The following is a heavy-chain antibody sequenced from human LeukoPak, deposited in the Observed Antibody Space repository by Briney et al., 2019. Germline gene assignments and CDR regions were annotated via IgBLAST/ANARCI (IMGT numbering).Heavy chain of an antibody. CDR2: INTNTGNP. Sequence: ASVKVSCKASGYTFTSYAMNWVRQAPGQGLEWMGWINTNTGNPTYAQGFTGRFVFSLDTSVSTAYLQISSLKAEDTAVYYCASRTTQQLEPAEYFQHWGQGTLVTVSS. V-gene: IGHV7-4-1*02. J-gene: IGHJ1*01. D-gene: IGHD6-13*01. CDR1: GYTFTSYA. CDR3: ASRTTQQLEPAEYFQH.